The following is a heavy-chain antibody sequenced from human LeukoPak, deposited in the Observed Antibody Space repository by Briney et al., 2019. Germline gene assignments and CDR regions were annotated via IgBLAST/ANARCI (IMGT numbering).Heavy chain of an antibody. CDR3: AREVVTAILYDMDV. CDR2: INPNSGGT. Sequence: GASVKVSCKASGYTFTGYYMHWVRQAPGQGLEWMGWINPNSGGTNYAQKFQGRVTMTRNTSINTAYMELSSLRSEDTAVYYCAREVVTAILYDMDVWCNGTTVNVS. CDR1: GYTFTGYY. J-gene: IGHJ6*03. D-gene: IGHD2-21*02. V-gene: IGHV1-2*02.